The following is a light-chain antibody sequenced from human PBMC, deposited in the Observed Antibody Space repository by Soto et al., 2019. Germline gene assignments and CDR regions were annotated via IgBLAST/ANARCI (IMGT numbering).Light chain of an antibody. J-gene: IGLJ1*01. CDR3: SSYTRTSAPYV. CDR2: DVS. CDR1: SSDIGGYDY. Sequence: QSVLTQPASVSGFPGQSITISCTGTSSDIGGYDYVSWYQQHPGKAPKLIIYDVSGRPSGVSNRFSGSKSANTASLTISGLQAEDEADYHCSSYTRTSAPYVFGTGTKVTVL. V-gene: IGLV2-14*03.